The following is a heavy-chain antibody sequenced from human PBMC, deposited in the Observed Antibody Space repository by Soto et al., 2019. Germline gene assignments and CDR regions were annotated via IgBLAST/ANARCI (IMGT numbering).Heavy chain of an antibody. J-gene: IGHJ4*02. CDR3: ARGITMVRGVIFSPYFDY. Sequence: QVQLQESGPGLVKPSQTLSLTCTVSGGSISSGGYYWSWIRQHPGKGLEWIGYIYHGGTAYYDPSLKSRVTISVDTSKNQFSLKLSSVTAADTAVYYCARGITMVRGVIFSPYFDYWGQGTLVTVSS. CDR1: GGSISSGGYY. V-gene: IGHV4-31*03. CDR2: IYHGGTA. D-gene: IGHD3-10*01.